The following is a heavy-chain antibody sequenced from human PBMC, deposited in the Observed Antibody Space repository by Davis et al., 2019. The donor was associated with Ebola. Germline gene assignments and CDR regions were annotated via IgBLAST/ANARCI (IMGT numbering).Heavy chain of an antibody. D-gene: IGHD3-3*01. CDR3: ARVRTISIFGVVTTPYLVY. J-gene: IGHJ4*02. V-gene: IGHV1-2*02. CDR2: INPNNGGT. Sequence: ASVKVSCKATGYTFTGYYMHWVRQAPGQGLEYMGWINPNNGGTNYARKFQGRVTMTRDTSISVAYMELNRLRSEDTAVYYCARVRTISIFGVVTTPYLVYWGQGTLVTVSS. CDR1: GYTFTGYY.